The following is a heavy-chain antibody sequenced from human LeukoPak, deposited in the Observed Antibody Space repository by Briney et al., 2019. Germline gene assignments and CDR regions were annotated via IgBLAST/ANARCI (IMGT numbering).Heavy chain of an antibody. CDR2: INAGNGNT. V-gene: IGHV1-3*01. Sequence: GASVKVSCKASGYTFTSYAMHWVRQAPGQRLGWMGWINAGNGNTKYSQKFQGRVTITRDTSASTAYMELSSLRSEDTAVYYCASRIVGATTGRFDYWGQGTLVTVSS. J-gene: IGHJ4*02. D-gene: IGHD1-26*01. CDR1: GYTFTSYA. CDR3: ASRIVGATTGRFDY.